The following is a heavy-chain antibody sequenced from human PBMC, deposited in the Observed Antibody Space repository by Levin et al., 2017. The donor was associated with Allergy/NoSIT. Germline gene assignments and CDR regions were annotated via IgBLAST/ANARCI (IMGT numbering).Heavy chain of an antibody. J-gene: IGHJ1*01. CDR2: ISYDGSNK. Sequence: LSLTCAASGFTFSSYAMHWVRQAPGKGLEWVAVISYDGSNKYYADSVKGRFTISRDNSKNTLYLQMNSLRAEDTAVYYCAREYFQHWGQGTLVTVSS. CDR3: AREYFQH. V-gene: IGHV3-30-3*01. CDR1: GFTFSSYA.